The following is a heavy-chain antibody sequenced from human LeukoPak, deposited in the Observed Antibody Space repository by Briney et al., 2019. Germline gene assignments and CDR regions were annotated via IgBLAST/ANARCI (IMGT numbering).Heavy chain of an antibody. Sequence: SETLSLTCTVSGGSISSYYWSWIRHPPGKGLEWIGEINHSGSTNYNPSLKSRVTISVDTSKNQFSLKLSSVTAADTAVYYCARVVAVAGSPFDYWGQGTLVTVSS. CDR3: ARVVAVAGSPFDY. CDR1: GGSISSYY. V-gene: IGHV4-34*01. J-gene: IGHJ4*02. D-gene: IGHD6-19*01. CDR2: INHSGST.